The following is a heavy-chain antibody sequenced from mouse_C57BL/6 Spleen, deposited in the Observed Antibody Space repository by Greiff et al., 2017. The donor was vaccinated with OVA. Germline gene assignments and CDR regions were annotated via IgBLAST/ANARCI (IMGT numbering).Heavy chain of an antibody. CDR3: ARIKEVGRFAY. CDR2: IHPNSGST. Sequence: VQLQQPGAELVKPGASVKLSCKASGYTFTSYWMHWVKQRPGQGLEWIGMIHPNSGSTNYNEKFKSKATLTVDKSSSTAYMQLSSLTSEDSAVYYCARIKEVGRFAYWGQGTLVTVSA. D-gene: IGHD1-1*02. V-gene: IGHV1-64*01. CDR1: GYTFTSYW. J-gene: IGHJ3*01.